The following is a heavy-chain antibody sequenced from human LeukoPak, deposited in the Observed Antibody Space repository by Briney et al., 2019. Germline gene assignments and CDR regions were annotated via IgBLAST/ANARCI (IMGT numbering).Heavy chain of an antibody. J-gene: IGHJ4*02. V-gene: IGHV1-8*01. Sequence: ASVKVSCKASGYTFTNYDINWVRQATGQGLEWMGWMNPNSGDTGYAQKFQGRVTMTRDTSLSAAYVELSSLTSEDTAVYYCARVDTGTYTALDYWGQGTLVSVSS. CDR2: MNPNSGDT. CDR1: GYTFTNYD. D-gene: IGHD1-7*01. CDR3: ARVDTGTYTALDY.